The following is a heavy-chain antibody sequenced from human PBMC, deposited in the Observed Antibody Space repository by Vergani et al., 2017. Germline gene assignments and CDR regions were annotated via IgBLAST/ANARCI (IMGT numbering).Heavy chain of an antibody. CDR2: IMPILGTP. CDR1: GGTFSNYV. J-gene: IGHJ3*02. D-gene: IGHD2-2*01. CDR3: SKEYCTSASCYALPFDI. Sequence: QVQLVQSGAEVKKPGSSVKVSCKASGGTFSNYVINWLRQAPGQGLEWMGGIMPILGTPYYAQNFQGRVTITADGSTRTANMELSSLRSEDTAVYYCSKEYCTSASCYALPFDIWGQGTMVTFSS. V-gene: IGHV1-69*01.